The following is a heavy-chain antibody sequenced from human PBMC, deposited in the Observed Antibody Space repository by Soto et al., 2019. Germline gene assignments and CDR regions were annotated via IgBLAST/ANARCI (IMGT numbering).Heavy chain of an antibody. CDR2: TYYRSKWYN. V-gene: IGHV6-1*01. D-gene: IGHD6-13*01. Sequence: PSQTLSLTCAISGDSVSSNSAAWNWIRQSPSRGLEWLGRTYYRSKWYNDYAVSVKSRITINPGTSKNQFSLQLNSVTPEDTAVYYCARDRESSSDYYYYGMDVWGQGTTVTVSS. CDR3: ARDRESSSDYYYYGMDV. CDR1: GDSVSSNSAA. J-gene: IGHJ6*02.